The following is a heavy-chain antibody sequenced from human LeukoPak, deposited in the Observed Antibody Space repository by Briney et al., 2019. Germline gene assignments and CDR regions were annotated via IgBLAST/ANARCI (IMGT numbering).Heavy chain of an antibody. D-gene: IGHD2-15*01. V-gene: IGHV3-9*01. CDR3: ARKWERPYCSGGNWYPQYMEV. Sequence: PGGSLRLSCAASGFTFDDYAIHWVRQAPGKGLEWVSGISWNSGSIGYADSVKGRFTISRDNAKNSLYLQMNSLRAEDTAFYQCARKWERPYCSGGNWYPQYMEVWGKGTTVTVSS. J-gene: IGHJ6*03. CDR2: ISWNSGSI. CDR1: GFTFDDYA.